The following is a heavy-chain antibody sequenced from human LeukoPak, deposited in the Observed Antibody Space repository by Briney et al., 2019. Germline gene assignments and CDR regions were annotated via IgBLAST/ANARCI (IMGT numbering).Heavy chain of an antibody. CDR3: ARAISSGYCDY. D-gene: IGHD3-22*01. CDR2: INHSGST. Sequence: PSETLSLTCAVYGGSFSGYYWSWIRQPPGKGLEWIGEINHSGSTNYNPSLKSRVTISVDTSKNQFSLKLSSVTAADTAVYYCARAISSGYCDYWGQGTLVTVSS. V-gene: IGHV4-34*01. CDR1: GGSFSGYY. J-gene: IGHJ4*02.